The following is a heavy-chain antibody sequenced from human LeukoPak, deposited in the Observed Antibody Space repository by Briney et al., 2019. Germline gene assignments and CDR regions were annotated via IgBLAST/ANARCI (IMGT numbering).Heavy chain of an antibody. CDR2: ISYDGSNK. D-gene: IGHD1-26*01. CDR3: AKIGGYSGSYSRDPFDY. CDR1: GFTFSSYA. Sequence: GSLRLSCAASGFTFSSYAMHWVRQAPGKGLEWVAVISYDGSNKYYADSVKGRFTISRDNSKSTLYLQMNSLRAEDTAVYYCAKIGGYSGSYSRDPFDYWGQGTLVTVSS. V-gene: IGHV3-30*04. J-gene: IGHJ4*02.